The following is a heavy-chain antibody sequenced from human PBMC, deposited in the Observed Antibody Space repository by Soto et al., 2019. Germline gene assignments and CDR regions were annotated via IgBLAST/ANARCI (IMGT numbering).Heavy chain of an antibody. D-gene: IGHD2-2*01. CDR1: GGSISSGGYY. V-gene: IGHV4-31*03. CDR2: IYYSGST. CDR3: ARALGPGHCSSTSCYEYHFDY. J-gene: IGHJ4*02. Sequence: SETLSLTCTVSGGSISSGGYYWSWIRQHPGKGLEWIGYIYYSGSTYYNPSLKSRVTISVDTSKNQFSLKLSSVTAADTAVYYCARALGPGHCSSTSCYEYHFDYWGQGTLVTVSS.